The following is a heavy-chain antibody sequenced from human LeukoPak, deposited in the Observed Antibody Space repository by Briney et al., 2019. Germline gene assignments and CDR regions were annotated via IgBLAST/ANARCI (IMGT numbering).Heavy chain of an antibody. J-gene: IGHJ4*02. V-gene: IGHV3-21*01. CDR3: ARAGPNWNYVGY. CDR2: ISSSSSYI. CDR1: GCTFSSYS. D-gene: IGHD1-7*01. Sequence: GGSLRLSCADSGCTFSSYSMNWVRQAPGKGLEWVSSISSSSSYIYYADSVKGRFTISRDDAKNSLYLQMNSLRAEDTAVYYCARAGPNWNYVGYWGQGTLVTVSS.